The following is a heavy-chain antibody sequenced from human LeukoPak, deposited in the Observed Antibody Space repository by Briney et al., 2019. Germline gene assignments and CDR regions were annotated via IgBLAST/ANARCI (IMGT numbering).Heavy chain of an antibody. Sequence: GGSLRLSCAASGVTVSSNYMSWVRQAPGKGLEWVSVIYSGGSTYYADSVKGRFTISRDNSKNTLYLQMNSLRAEDTAVYYCARKAVTPAGAFDIWGQGTMVTVSS. J-gene: IGHJ3*02. CDR1: GVTVSSNY. CDR3: ARKAVTPAGAFDI. CDR2: IYSGGST. D-gene: IGHD4-17*01. V-gene: IGHV3-66*01.